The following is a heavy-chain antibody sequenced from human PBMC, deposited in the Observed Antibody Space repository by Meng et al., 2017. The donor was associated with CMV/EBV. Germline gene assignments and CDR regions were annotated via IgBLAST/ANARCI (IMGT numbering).Heavy chain of an antibody. CDR2: TYYRSKWYN. CDR3: ARDRYCSSTSCYWVGMDV. Sequence: SQTLSLTCAISGDSVSRNSAAWNWIRQSPSRGLEWLGRTYYRSKWYNDCAVSVKSRITINPDTSKNQFSLQLNSVTPEDTAVYYCARDRYCSSTSCYWVGMDVWGQGTTVTVSS. CDR1: GDSVSRNSAA. V-gene: IGHV6-1*01. D-gene: IGHD2-2*01. J-gene: IGHJ6*02.